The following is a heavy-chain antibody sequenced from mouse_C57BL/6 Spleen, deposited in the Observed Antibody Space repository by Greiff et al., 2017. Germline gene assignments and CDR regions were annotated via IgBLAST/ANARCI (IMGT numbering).Heavy chain of an antibody. D-gene: IGHD2-4*01. CDR1: GFNIKDDY. CDR2: IDPENGDT. J-gene: IGHJ3*01. Sequence: EVHLVESGAELVRPGASVKLSCTASGFNIKDDYMHWVKQRPEQGLEWIGWIDPENGDTAYASKFQGKATITADTSSNTAYLQLSSLTSEDTAVYYCTTPYDYLAFAGWGQGTLVTVSA. V-gene: IGHV14-4*01. CDR3: TTPYDYLAFAG.